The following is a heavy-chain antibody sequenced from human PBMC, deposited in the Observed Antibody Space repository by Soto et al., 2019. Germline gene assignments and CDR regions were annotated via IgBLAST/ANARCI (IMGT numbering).Heavy chain of an antibody. Sequence: SETLSLTCAVSGYSISSGYYWGWIRQPPGKGLEWIGSIYHSGGTYYNPSLKSRVTISVDTSKNQFSLKLSSVTAADTAVYYCAVSNYSDSSGYYESWSWFDPWGQGTLVTVSS. D-gene: IGHD3-22*01. V-gene: IGHV4-38-2*01. CDR3: AVSNYSDSSGYYESWSWFDP. CDR1: GYSISSGYY. J-gene: IGHJ5*02. CDR2: IYHSGGT.